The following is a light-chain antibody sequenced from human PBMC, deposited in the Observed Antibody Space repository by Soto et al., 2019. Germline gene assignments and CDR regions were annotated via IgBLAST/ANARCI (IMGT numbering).Light chain of an antibody. CDR1: SANIGKDF. Sequence: QSVLTQPPSVSAAPGQRVTISCSGSSANIGKDFVSWYRQVAGAAPRLLIYEINKRVSGIPDRFSGSKSGTSATLTITGLPAGDEADYYCGSWDTGLSGYVFGPGTKLTVL. CDR3: GSWDTGLSGYV. CDR2: EIN. V-gene: IGLV1-51*02. J-gene: IGLJ1*01.